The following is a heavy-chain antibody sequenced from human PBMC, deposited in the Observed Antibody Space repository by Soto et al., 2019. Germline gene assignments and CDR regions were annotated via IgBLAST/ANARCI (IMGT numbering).Heavy chain of an antibody. D-gene: IGHD3-22*01. J-gene: IGHJ5*02. CDR1: GFTFSSYA. CDR3: AKGAPYDSSGYHNWFDP. CDR2: ISGSGGST. V-gene: IGHV3-23*01. Sequence: GGSLRLSCAASGFTFSSYAMSWVRQAPGKGLEWVSAISGSGGSTYYADSVKGRFTISRDNSKNTLYLQMNSLRAEDTAVYYCAKGAPYDSSGYHNWFDPWGQGTLGTVS.